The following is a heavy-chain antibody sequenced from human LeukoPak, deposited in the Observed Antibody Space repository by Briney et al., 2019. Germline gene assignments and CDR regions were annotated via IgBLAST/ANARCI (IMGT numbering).Heavy chain of an antibody. J-gene: IGHJ4*02. CDR2: IYHSGST. D-gene: IGHD1-26*01. Sequence: SETLSLTCTVSGYSISSGYYWGWIRQPPGKGLEWIGSIYHSGSTYYNPSLKSRVTISVDTSKSQFSLKLSSVTAADTAVYYCARDGGIPFDYWGQGTLVTVSS. CDR3: ARDGGIPFDY. CDR1: GYSISSGYY. V-gene: IGHV4-38-2*02.